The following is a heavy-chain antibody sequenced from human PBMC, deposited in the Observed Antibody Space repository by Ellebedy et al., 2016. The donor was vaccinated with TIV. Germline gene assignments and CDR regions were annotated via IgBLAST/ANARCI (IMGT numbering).Heavy chain of an antibody. V-gene: IGHV3-66*02. CDR2: IDTGGST. CDR1: GFTFSSYW. Sequence: GGSLRLSCAASGFTFSSYWMSWVRQAPGKGLEWVSVIDTGGSTYYADSVEGRFTISRDTSKNTLYLQMNSLRAEDTAVYYCAKDRPNSSGYYFDYWGQGTLVTVSS. J-gene: IGHJ4*02. CDR3: AKDRPNSSGYYFDY. D-gene: IGHD3-22*01.